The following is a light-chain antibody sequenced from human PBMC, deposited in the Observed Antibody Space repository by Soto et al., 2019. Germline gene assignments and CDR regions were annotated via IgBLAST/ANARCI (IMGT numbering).Light chain of an antibody. J-gene: IGLJ3*02. V-gene: IGLV1-47*01. Sequence: QSVLTQPPSASGTPGQRVTISCSGSSSNIGSNYVYWYQQLPGTAPKLLIYRNDQRPSGVPDRFSGSKSGTSASLAISGRRSDDEADDYCAAWDDSLSGVVFGGGTKLTVL. CDR3: AAWDDSLSGVV. CDR2: RND. CDR1: SSNIGSNY.